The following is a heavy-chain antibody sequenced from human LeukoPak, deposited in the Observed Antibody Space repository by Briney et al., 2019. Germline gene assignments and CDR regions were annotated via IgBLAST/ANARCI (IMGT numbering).Heavy chain of an antibody. CDR2: ITGSGGNT. CDR3: AKWGDFDVLTGYYVPDF. Sequence: GASLRLSCAASGFTFSNYAMSWVRQAPGKGLEWVSAITGSGGNTYYADSVKGWFTISRDNSKNTLYLQMNSLRAEDTAVYYCAKWGDFDVLTGYYVPDFWGQGTLVTVSS. CDR1: GFTFSNYA. V-gene: IGHV3-23*01. J-gene: IGHJ4*02. D-gene: IGHD3-9*01.